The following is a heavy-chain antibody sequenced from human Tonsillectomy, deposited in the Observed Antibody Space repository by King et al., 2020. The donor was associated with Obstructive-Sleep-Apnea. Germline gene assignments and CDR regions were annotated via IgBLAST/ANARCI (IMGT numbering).Heavy chain of an antibody. CDR1: GGSVSSSTAA. J-gene: IGHJ6*02. CDR2: TYYRSKWYD. CDR3: TRYIISPRDSGRWYFYYPMDV. D-gene: IGHD4-23*01. V-gene: IGHV6-1*01. Sequence: HVQLQQSGPRLVKPSQTLSLTCAISGGSVSSSTAAWNWIRQSPSRGLEWLGRTYYRSKWYDDYAVSVKGRLVISADTSKNQFSLQLNSVTPEDTAVYYCTRYIISPRDSGRWYFYYPMDVWGQGTTVTVSS.